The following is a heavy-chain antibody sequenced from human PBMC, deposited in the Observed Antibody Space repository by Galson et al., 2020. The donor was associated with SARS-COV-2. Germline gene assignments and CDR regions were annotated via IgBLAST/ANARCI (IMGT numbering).Heavy chain of an antibody. Sequence: ASVKVSCKASGYSFTTFDITWVRQAPGQGLEWMGWINGNXXNTKHADKFQDRVTMTTDASTSTAYMELGGLKSDDTAVYYCAREGHGGVSGICCGGDFWGQGTLVTVSS. V-gene: IGHV1-18*01. CDR1: GYSFTTFD. D-gene: IGHD2-8*02. J-gene: IGHJ4*02. CDR2: INGNXXNT. CDR3: AREGHGGVSGICCGGDF.